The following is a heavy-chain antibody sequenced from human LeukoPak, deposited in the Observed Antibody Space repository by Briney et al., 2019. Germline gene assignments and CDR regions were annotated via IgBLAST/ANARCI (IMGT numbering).Heavy chain of an antibody. Sequence: GDSVKVSCKSSGYTFTGQFIHWVRQAPGQGLEWMGWINPNSGGTNYPQKFQGRVTMTSDTSISTAFMELSRLRSDDTAVYYCARDWAGASNSYYYMDVWGKGTTVTISS. CDR1: GYTFTGQF. V-gene: IGHV1-2*02. D-gene: IGHD4-23*01. J-gene: IGHJ6*03. CDR2: INPNSGGT. CDR3: ARDWAGASNSYYYMDV.